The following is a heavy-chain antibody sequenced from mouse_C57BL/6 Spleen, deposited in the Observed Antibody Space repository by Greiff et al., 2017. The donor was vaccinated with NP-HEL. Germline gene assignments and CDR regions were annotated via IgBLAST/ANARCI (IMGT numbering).Heavy chain of an antibody. CDR1: GYAFSSYW. CDR3: ARVGYVKGASCAMDY. V-gene: IGHV1-80*01. D-gene: IGHD2-10*02. CDR2: IYPGDGDT. J-gene: IGHJ4*01. Sequence: VQLQQSGAELVKPGASVKISCKASGYAFSSYWMNWVKQRPGTGLEWIGQIYPGDGDTNYNGKFKGKATLTADKSSSTAYMQLSSLTSEDSAVYVCARVGYVKGASCAMDYWGQGTSVTVSS.